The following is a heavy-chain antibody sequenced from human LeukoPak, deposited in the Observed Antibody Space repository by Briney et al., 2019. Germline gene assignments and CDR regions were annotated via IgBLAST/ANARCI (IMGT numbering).Heavy chain of an antibody. CDR1: GVSISSSTYY. Sequence: PSETLSLTCTVSGVSISSSTYYWGWIRQPPGRGLEWIGSIYYSGSTYYNPSLKSRVSISVDTSKNQFSLNLSSVTAADTALYFFARGQWESDYSSGYFYHWFDPWGQGTLVTVSS. CDR2: IYYSGST. J-gene: IGHJ5*02. D-gene: IGHD3-22*01. CDR3: ARGQWESDYSSGYFYHWFDP. V-gene: IGHV4-39*07.